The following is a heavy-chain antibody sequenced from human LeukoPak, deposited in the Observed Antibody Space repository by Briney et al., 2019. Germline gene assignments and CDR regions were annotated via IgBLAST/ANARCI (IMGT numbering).Heavy chain of an antibody. Sequence: SETLSLTCTVSGGSISSYYWSWIRQPPGKGLEWIGYIYYSGSTNYNPSLKSRVTISVDTSKNQFSLKLSSVTAADTAMYYCARGAAAGSNSWFDPWGQGTLVTVSS. CDR2: IYYSGST. J-gene: IGHJ5*02. D-gene: IGHD6-13*01. CDR3: ARGAAAGSNSWFDP. V-gene: IGHV4-59*01. CDR1: GGSISSYY.